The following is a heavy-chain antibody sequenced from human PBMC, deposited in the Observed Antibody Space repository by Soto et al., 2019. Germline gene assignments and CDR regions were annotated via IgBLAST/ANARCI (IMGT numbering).Heavy chain of an antibody. D-gene: IGHD3-16*02. CDR1: GFTISFSKYW. CDR3: ARERYKAQPVYYYYGMDV. V-gene: IGHV3-74*01. J-gene: IGHJ6*02. Sequence: EVQLVESGGDLVQPGGSLRLSCAVSGFTISFSKYWMHWLRQAPGKGLVWVARINGDGSSTTYADSVKGRFTISRDNAKNSLYLQMNSLRDEDTAVYYCARERYKAQPVYYYYGMDVWGQGTTVTVSS. CDR2: INGDGSST.